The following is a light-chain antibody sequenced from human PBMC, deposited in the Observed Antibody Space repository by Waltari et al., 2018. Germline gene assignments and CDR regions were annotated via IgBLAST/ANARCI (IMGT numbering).Light chain of an antibody. J-gene: IGKJ1*01. V-gene: IGKV1-17*01. CDR1: QDISDH. CDR3: LQHNRYPPT. CDR2: GAS. Sequence: DIQMTQSPSSLSASVGDRVTITCRASQDISDHLGWFQLKPGKAPKRLIYGASILQSEVPSRFSGSQSGTEFTLTISRLQPEDFATYYCLQHNRYPPTFGQGTKVEFK.